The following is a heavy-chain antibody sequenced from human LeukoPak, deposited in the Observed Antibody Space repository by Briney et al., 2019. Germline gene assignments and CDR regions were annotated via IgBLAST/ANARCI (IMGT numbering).Heavy chain of an antibody. CDR3: ARLAAHGWPDY. V-gene: IGHV4-59*08. Sequence: PSGTLSLTCTASEGAISGEYGTWIRQPPGQGLKWIAYIHYTGTIRYNPSVQSRVTISLDTSKNQFSLRLTSVTAADTAVYYCARLAAHGWPDYWGQGTLVTVSS. CDR1: EGAISGEY. CDR2: IHYTGTI. J-gene: IGHJ4*02. D-gene: IGHD6-19*01.